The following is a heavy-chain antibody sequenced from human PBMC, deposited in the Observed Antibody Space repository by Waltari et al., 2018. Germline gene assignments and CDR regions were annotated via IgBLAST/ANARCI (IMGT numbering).Heavy chain of an antibody. CDR2: VNPNSGNA. J-gene: IGHJ6*03. V-gene: IGHV1-8*01. D-gene: IGHD3-3*01. CDR1: GYTFPSSD. Sequence: QVQLVQSGAEVKKPGASVKVSCKASGYTFPSSDFNWVRWARGQGLEWMGWVNPNSGNAGHAQEFQGRVTMTRNTSTSTAYTDLSSLRSEDTAVYYCARVEWYGDYPSYMDVWGKGTTVTVSS. CDR3: ARVEWYGDYPSYMDV.